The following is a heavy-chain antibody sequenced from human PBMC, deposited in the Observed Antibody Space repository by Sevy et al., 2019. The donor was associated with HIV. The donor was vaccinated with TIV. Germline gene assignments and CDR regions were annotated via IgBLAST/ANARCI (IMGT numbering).Heavy chain of an antibody. V-gene: IGHV3-21*01. J-gene: IGHJ6*02. D-gene: IGHD2-2*01. Sequence: GGSLRLSCAASGFDFGTYSMNWVRQAPGKGLEWVSSISSKNDYIFYADSVKGRFTISKDNAKNSLYLQMNSLRVEDMAVYYRAREGDCIGIDCYDDWRLPSYYYYPMDVWGQGTTVTVSS. CDR3: AREGDCIGIDCYDDWRLPSYYYYPMDV. CDR1: GFDFGTYS. CDR2: ISSKNDYI.